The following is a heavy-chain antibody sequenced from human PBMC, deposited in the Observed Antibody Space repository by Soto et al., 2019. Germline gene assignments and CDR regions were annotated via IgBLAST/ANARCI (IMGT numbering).Heavy chain of an antibody. CDR1: GFTFSRYA. CDR2: IDDDGREK. Sequence: PGGSLRLSCAASGFTFSRYAMSWVRQIPGKGLEWVSAIDDDGREKYYADSVKGRFTISRDNSKNTLYLQMNSLRAEDTAVYYCARSIAARLNWFDPWGQGTLVTVSS. D-gene: IGHD6-6*01. J-gene: IGHJ5*02. CDR3: ARSIAARLNWFDP. V-gene: IGHV3-7*01.